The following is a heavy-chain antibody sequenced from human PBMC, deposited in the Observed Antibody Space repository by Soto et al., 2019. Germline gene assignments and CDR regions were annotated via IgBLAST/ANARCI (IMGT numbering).Heavy chain of an antibody. V-gene: IGHV3-9*01. J-gene: IGHJ5*02. CDR3: AKGYYYDSSGYLPNWFDP. D-gene: IGHD3-22*01. Sequence: SLRLSCAASGFTFDDYAMHWVRQAPGKGLEWVSGISWNSGSIGYADSVKGRFTISRDNAKNSLYLQMNSLRAEDTALYYCAKGYYYDSSGYLPNWFDPWGQGTLVTVSS. CDR1: GFTFDDYA. CDR2: ISWNSGSI.